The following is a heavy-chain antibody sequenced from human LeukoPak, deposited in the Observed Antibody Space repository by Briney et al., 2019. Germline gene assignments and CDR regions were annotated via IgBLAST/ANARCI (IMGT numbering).Heavy chain of an antibody. D-gene: IGHD6-13*01. CDR3: ARDRVAAAGFNYFDY. V-gene: IGHV3-33*01. J-gene: IGHJ4*02. Sequence: GGSLRVSCAASGFTFSSYGMHWVRQAQGKGLEWVAVIWYDGSNKYYADSVKGRFTISRDNSKNTLYLQMNSLRAEDTAVYYCARDRVAAAGFNYFDYWGQGTLVTVSS. CDR2: IWYDGSNK. CDR1: GFTFSSYG.